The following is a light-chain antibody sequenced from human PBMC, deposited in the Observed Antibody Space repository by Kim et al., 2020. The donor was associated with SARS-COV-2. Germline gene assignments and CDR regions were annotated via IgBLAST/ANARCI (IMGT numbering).Light chain of an antibody. Sequence: QPVLTQSPPASPSLGASVKLTCTLSSGHSSNPIAWHQQQAEKGPRYLMTLNSDGSHSKGDGIPDRFSGSSSGAERYLTISGLQSDDEADYYCQTWGTGIWVFGGGTQLTVL. CDR2: LNSDGSH. V-gene: IGLV4-69*01. CDR3: QTWGTGIWV. J-gene: IGLJ3*02. CDR1: SGHSSNP.